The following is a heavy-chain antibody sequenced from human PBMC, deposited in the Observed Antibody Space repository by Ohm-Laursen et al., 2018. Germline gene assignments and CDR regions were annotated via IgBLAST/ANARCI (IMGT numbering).Heavy chain of an antibody. V-gene: IGHV1-8*01. Sequence: ASVKVSCKASGYTFTSYDINWVRQATGQGLEWMGWMNPNSGNTGCAQKFQGRVTMTRDTSTSTVYMELSSLRSEDTAVYYCARGFPSSGWYSFDYWGQGTLVTVSS. CDR2: MNPNSGNT. CDR3: ARGFPSSGWYSFDY. D-gene: IGHD6-19*01. J-gene: IGHJ4*02. CDR1: GYTFTSYD.